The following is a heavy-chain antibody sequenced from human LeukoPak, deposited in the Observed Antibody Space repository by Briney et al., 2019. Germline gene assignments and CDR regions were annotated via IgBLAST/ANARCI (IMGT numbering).Heavy chain of an antibody. CDR3: ARSHYFGSGSFDY. J-gene: IGHJ4*02. V-gene: IGHV3-30*02. CDR2: VRYDGSNE. Sequence: HTGGSLRLSCAVSGFNFMSYAMHWVRQAPGKGLEWVAFVRYDGSNEKYADSVKGRFTISRDNAKNSLYLQMNSLRAEDTAMYYCARSHYFGSGSFDYWGQGTLVTVSS. D-gene: IGHD3-10*01. CDR1: GFNFMSYA.